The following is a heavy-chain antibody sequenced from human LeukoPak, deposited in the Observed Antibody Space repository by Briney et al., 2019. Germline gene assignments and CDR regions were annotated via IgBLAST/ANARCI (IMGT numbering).Heavy chain of an antibody. CDR2: INPNSGNT. J-gene: IGHJ4*02. CDR1: GYTFTTYG. CDR3: ARSGRGTYYYFDL. Sequence: ASVKVSCKASGYTFTTYGITWVRQAPGQGLEWMGWINPNSGNTNYAQKLQGRVTMTTDTSTSTAYMELRSLRSDDTAVYYCARSGRGTYYYFDLWGQGTLVTVSS. V-gene: IGHV1-18*01. D-gene: IGHD1-26*01.